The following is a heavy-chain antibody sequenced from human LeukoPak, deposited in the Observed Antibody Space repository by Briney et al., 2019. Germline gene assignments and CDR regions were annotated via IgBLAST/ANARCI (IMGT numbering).Heavy chain of an antibody. CDR3: ARDPGSYRSDY. D-gene: IGHD3-16*02. CDR1: GYTFTSYG. V-gene: IGHV1-18*01. Sequence: ASVKVSCKASGYTFTSYGISWVRQAPGQGLEWMGWISTYKNNTNYAQKLQGRVTMTTDTSTSTAYMELRSLRSDDTAVYYGARDPGSYRSDYWGQGTLVTVSS. CDR2: ISTYKNNT. J-gene: IGHJ4*02.